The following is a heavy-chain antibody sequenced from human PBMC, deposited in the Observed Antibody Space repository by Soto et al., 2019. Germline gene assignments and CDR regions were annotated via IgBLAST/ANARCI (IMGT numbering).Heavy chain of an antibody. CDR1: GGPISSGGYS. Sequence: QLQLQESGSGLVKPSQTLSLTCAVSGGPISSGGYSWSWIRQPPGKGLEWIGYIYHSGSTYYNPARGSRVTISVDRSENQFSLKMSSVAAADTAVYYSAGSGYCPSYFDYWGQGTLVTVST. V-gene: IGHV4-30-2*01. D-gene: IGHD3-22*01. CDR3: AGSGYCPSYFDY. J-gene: IGHJ4*02. CDR2: IYHSGST.